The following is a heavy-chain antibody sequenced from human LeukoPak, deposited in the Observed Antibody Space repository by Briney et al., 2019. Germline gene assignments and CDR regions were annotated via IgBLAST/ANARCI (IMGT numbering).Heavy chain of an antibody. D-gene: IGHD2-2*01. CDR3: ARDRLGYCSSTSCYRFDY. CDR1: GFTFSSYS. V-gene: IGHV3-48*01. CDR2: ISSSSSTI. Sequence: GGSLRLSCAASGFTFSSYSMNWVRQAPGKGLEWVSYISSSSSTIYYADSVKGRFTISRDNAKNSLYLQMNSLRAEDTAVYYCARDRLGYCSSTSCYRFDYWGQGTLVTVSS. J-gene: IGHJ4*02.